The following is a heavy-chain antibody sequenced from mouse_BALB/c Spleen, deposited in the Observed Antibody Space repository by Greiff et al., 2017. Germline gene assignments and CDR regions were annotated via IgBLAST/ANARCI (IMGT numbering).Heavy chain of an antibody. Sequence: EVKVEESGAELVKPGASVKLSCTASGFNIKDTYMHWVKQRPEQGLEWIGRIDPANGNTKYDPKFQGKATITADTSSNTAYLQLSSLTSEDTAVYYCARDDYYAMDYWGQGTSVTVSS. CDR1: GFNIKDTY. CDR2: IDPANGNT. V-gene: IGHV14-3*02. CDR3: ARDDYYAMDY. J-gene: IGHJ4*01.